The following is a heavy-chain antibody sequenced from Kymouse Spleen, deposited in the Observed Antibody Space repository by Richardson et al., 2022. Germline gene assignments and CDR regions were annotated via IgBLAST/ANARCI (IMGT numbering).Heavy chain of an antibody. CDR3: AKDQSPYSSGWYNYYYYYGMDV. J-gene: IGHJ6*02. CDR1: GFTFDDYA. Sequence: EVQLVESGGGLVQPGRSLRLSCAASGFTFDDYAMHWVRQAPGKGLEWVSGISWNSGSIGYADSVKGRFTISRDNAKNSLYLQMNSLRAEDTALYYCAKDQSPYSSGWYNYYYYYGMDVWGQGTTVTVSS. CDR2: ISWNSGSI. V-gene: IGHV3-9*01. D-gene: IGHD6-19*01.